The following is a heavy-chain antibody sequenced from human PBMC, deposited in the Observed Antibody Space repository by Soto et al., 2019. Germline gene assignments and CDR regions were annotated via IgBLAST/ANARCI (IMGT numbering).Heavy chain of an antibody. CDR2: IIPIFGTA. CDR3: ARDPVYYYYYMDV. CDR1: GGTFSSYA. J-gene: IGHJ6*03. Sequence: SVKVSCKASGGTFSSYAISWVRQAPGQGLEWMGGIIPIFGTANYAQKFQGRVTITRDTSASTAYMELSSLRSEDTAVYYCARDPVYYYYYMDVWGKGTTVTVSS. V-gene: IGHV1-69*05.